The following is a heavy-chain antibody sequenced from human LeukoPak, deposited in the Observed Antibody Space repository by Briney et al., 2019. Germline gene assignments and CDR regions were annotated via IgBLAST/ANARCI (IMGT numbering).Heavy chain of an antibody. Sequence: SETLSLTCTVSGGSISSSSYYWGWIRQPPGKGLEWIGSIYYSGSTYYNPSFKSRVTKSVDTSKNQFSLKLSSVTAADTAVYYCARGLGRSGYYSRFDYWGQGTLVTVSS. J-gene: IGHJ4*02. V-gene: IGHV4-39*07. CDR2: IYYSGST. D-gene: IGHD3-22*01. CDR3: ARGLGRSGYYSRFDY. CDR1: GGSISSSSYY.